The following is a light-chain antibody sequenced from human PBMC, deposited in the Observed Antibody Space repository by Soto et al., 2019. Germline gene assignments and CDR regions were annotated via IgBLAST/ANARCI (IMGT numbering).Light chain of an antibody. Sequence: EIVLTQSPGTLSLSPGERGTLSCMASQTVNSNYLAWYQRKPGQAPRLLIYGASNRATDIPHRFSGSGSGIVFTLTITRLEPEDFAVYYCQQYGSSPPTFGQGTKVEIK. V-gene: IGKV3-20*01. CDR2: GAS. CDR1: QTVNSNY. J-gene: IGKJ1*01. CDR3: QQYGSSPPT.